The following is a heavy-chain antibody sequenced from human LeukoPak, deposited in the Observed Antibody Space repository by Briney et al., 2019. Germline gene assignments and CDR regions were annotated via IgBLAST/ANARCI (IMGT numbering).Heavy chain of an antibody. CDR1: GDRVSSNSAA. Sequence: SQTLSLTCAISGDRVSSNSAAWNWIRQSPSRGLEWLGRTYYRSKWYNDYAVSVKSRITINPDTSKNQFSLQLNSVTPEDTAVYYCARDRAFRGSYPPKYYFDYWGQGTLVTVSS. J-gene: IGHJ4*02. V-gene: IGHV6-1*01. CDR2: TYYRSKWYN. D-gene: IGHD1-26*01. CDR3: ARDRAFRGSYPPKYYFDY.